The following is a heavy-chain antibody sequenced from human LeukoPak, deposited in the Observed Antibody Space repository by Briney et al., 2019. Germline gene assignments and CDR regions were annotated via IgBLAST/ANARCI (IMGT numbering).Heavy chain of an antibody. Sequence: GGSLRLSCAASGFTFSSYSVNWVRQAPGKGLEWVSSISSSSSYIYYADSVKGRFTISRDNAKNSLYLQMNSLRAEDTAVYYCARVGWNVFDYWGQGTLVTVSS. CDR3: ARVGWNVFDY. CDR2: ISSSSSYI. V-gene: IGHV3-21*01. J-gene: IGHJ4*02. D-gene: IGHD1-1*01. CDR1: GFTFSSYS.